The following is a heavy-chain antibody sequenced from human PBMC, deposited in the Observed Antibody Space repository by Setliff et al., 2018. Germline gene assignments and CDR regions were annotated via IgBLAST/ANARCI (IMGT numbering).Heavy chain of an antibody. D-gene: IGHD6-13*01. CDR3: LVAYTSSWYSSGFDP. V-gene: IGHV3-23*01. J-gene: IGHJ5*02. Sequence: GGSLRLSCVVSGFTFNDHAMTWVRQTPGKGLEWVSLISDRDDKSYYADFVQGRFTISRDNSKNTLYLQMNSLRAEDTAVYYCLVAYTSSWYSSGFDPWGQGTLVTVSS. CDR2: ISDRDDKS. CDR1: GFTFNDHA.